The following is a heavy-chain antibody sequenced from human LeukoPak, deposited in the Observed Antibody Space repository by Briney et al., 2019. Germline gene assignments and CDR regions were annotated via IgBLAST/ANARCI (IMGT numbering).Heavy chain of an antibody. CDR2: IIPIFGTA. D-gene: IGHD3-3*01. CDR1: VGTFSSYA. V-gene: IGHV1-69*01. J-gene: IGHJ4*02. Sequence: GSSVTVSCKASVGTFSSYAISWVRQAPGQGLEWVGGIIPIFGTANYAQKFQGRVTITADESTSTAYMELSSLRSEDTAVYYCARTYDFWTGYYFDYWGQGTLVTVSS. CDR3: ARTYDFWTGYYFDY.